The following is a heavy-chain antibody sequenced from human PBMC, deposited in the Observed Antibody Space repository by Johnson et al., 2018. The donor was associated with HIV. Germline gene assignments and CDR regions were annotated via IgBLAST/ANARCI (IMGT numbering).Heavy chain of an antibody. J-gene: IGHJ3*01. CDR2: ISGSGGST. CDR3: AKDRGRSTATDTCDV. CDR1: GFTFSSYA. V-gene: IGHV3-23*04. D-gene: IGHD5-18*01. Sequence: VQLVESGGGLVKPGGSLRLSCAASGFTFSSYAMSWVRQAPGKGLEWVSAISGSGGSTYYADSVKGRFTISRDNSNNTLYLQMDSLRAVDTAVFYCAKDRGRSTATDTCDVWGQGTMVTVSS.